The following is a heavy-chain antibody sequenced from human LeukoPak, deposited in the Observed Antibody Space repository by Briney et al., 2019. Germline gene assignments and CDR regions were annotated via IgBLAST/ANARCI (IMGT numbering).Heavy chain of an antibody. D-gene: IGHD6-19*01. CDR3: ASARAVAGQFYFDY. J-gene: IGHJ4*02. V-gene: IGHV4-59*05. Sequence: TSETLSLTCTVSGGSITGYHWSWIRQPPGRGLEWIGSLYYSGNTYFNPSLKSRVTISVDTSKNQFSLKLSSVTAADTAVYYCASARAVAGQFYFDYWGQGTLVTVSS. CDR2: LYYSGNT. CDR1: GGSITGYH.